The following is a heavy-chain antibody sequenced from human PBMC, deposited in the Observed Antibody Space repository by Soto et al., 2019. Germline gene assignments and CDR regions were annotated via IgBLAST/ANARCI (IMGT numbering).Heavy chain of an antibody. V-gene: IGHV7-4-1*01. J-gene: IGHJ6*02. D-gene: IGHD6-6*01. Sequence: ASVKVSCKASGYTFTSYAMNWVRQAPGQGLEWMGWINTNTGNPTYAQGFTGRFVFSLDTSVSTAYLQICSLKAEDTAVYYCARDRGMAARRVNYYYYYGMDVWGQGTTVTVSS. CDR3: ARDRGMAARRVNYYYYYGMDV. CDR2: INTNTGNP. CDR1: GYTFTSYA.